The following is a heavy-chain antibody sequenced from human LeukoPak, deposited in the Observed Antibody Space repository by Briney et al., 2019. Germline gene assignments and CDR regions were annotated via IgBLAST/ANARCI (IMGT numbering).Heavy chain of an antibody. D-gene: IGHD6-19*01. CDR1: GYRFTSYW. V-gene: IGHV5-10-1*01. CDR2: IDPSDSYT. CDR3: AGAGIAVAGNAEYFQH. J-gene: IGHJ1*01. Sequence: GESLQISCKGSGYRFTSYWISWVRQMPGKGLEWMGRIDPSDSYTNYSPSFQGHVTISADKSISTAYLQWSSLKASDTAMYYCAGAGIAVAGNAEYFQHWGQGTLVTVSS.